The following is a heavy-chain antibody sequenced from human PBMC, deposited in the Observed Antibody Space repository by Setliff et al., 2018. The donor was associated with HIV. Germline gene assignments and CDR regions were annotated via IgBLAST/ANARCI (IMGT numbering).Heavy chain of an antibody. V-gene: IGHV4-4*09. CDR3: ARDRSNYGSGSSAYNWFDP. CDR2: IYTGGST. J-gene: IGHJ5*02. CDR1: GGSISTFY. Sequence: SETLSLTCTVYGGSISTFYWSWIRQPPGKGLEWIGYIYTGGSTNYNPSLKRRVTVSVDTSKDQFSLNLKSVTAADTAAYFCARDRSNYGSGSSAYNWFDPWGQGNQVTVSS. D-gene: IGHD3-10*01.